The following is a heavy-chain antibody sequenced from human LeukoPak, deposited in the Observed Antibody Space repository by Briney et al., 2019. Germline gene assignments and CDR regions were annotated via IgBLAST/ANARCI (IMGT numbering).Heavy chain of an antibody. V-gene: IGHV4-59*07. CDR2: MCNAGTT. CDR1: GGSISSHC. Sequence: SDTLSLTCAVSGGSISSHCWTWIRQPPGKGLDWIAYMCNAGTTDSNPSLKSRLTMSLDTSKNQFFLDLRSVTAADTAVYYCARLYYHSSGWIDFWGRGTLVTVSS. J-gene: IGHJ4*02. D-gene: IGHD6-19*01. CDR3: ARLYYHSSGWIDF.